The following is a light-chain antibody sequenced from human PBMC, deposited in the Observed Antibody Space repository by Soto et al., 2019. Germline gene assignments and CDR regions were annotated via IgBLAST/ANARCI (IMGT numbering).Light chain of an antibody. J-gene: IGKJ3*01. CDR1: QGVTTAY. Sequence: EVVLTQSPGTLSLSPGERATLSCRASQGVTTAYLAWYQHKPGQAPRLLIYGASNRATGIPDRFSGSGSGTDFTLTISRLEPEDFAVYSCQQYGAPPLFTFGPGTKLDL. V-gene: IGKV3-20*01. CDR3: QQYGAPPLFT. CDR2: GAS.